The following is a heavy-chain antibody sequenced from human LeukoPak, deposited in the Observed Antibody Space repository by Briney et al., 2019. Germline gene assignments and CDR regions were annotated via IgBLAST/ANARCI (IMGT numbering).Heavy chain of an antibody. CDR1: GGSISSYY. D-gene: IGHD2-15*01. V-gene: IGHV4-4*07. J-gene: IGHJ4*02. CDR3: ARDGKGSSGSHDWYYFDY. Sequence: SETLSLTCTVSGGSISSYYWSWIRQPAGKGLEWIGRIYTSGSTNYNPSLKSRVTISVDTSKNQFSLKLSSVTAADTAVYYCARDGKGSSGSHDWYYFDYWGQGTLVTVSS. CDR2: IYTSGST.